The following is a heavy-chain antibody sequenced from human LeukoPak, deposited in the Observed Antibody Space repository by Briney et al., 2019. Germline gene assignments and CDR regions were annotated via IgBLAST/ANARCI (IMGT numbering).Heavy chain of an antibody. J-gene: IGHJ6*02. CDR1: GGSISSYY. Sequence: SENLSLTGSGSGGSISSYYWSWMRQPPGKGLEGIGYIYYSRSTNYNPSLKSRVTISVDTSKNQFSLKLSSVTAADTAVYYCARSSGWNYYYYYGMDVRGQGTTVTVSS. CDR3: ARSSGWNYYYYYGMDV. CDR2: IYYSRST. D-gene: IGHD6-19*01. V-gene: IGHV4-59*01.